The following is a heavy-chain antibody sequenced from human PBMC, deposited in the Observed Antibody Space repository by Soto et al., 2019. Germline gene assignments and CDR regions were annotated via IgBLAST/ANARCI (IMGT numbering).Heavy chain of an antibody. D-gene: IGHD6-13*01. CDR3: ARDFKQLVRYCYYGMDV. Sequence: QVQLVQSGAEVKKPGASVKVSCKASGYTFTSYGISWVRQAPGQGLEWMGWISAYNGNTNYAQKLQGRVTMTTDTSTSTAYMELRSLRSDDTAVYYCARDFKQLVRYCYYGMDVWGQGTTVTVSS. CDR2: ISAYNGNT. V-gene: IGHV1-18*01. CDR1: GYTFTSYG. J-gene: IGHJ6*02.